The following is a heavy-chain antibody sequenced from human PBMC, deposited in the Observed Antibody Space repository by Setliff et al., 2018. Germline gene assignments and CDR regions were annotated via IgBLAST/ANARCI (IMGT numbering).Heavy chain of an antibody. Sequence: SSETLSLTCRVSGGSISSGNYYWGLIRQPPGKGLEWVATIYYSGSTYSNPSLKSRLIISVDAPDNQFSVKLSSVTAADTAVYYCARHKSNGSGSYPSLYMDVWGKGVMVTVSS. CDR1: GGSISSGNYY. D-gene: IGHD3-10*01. CDR2: IYYSGST. J-gene: IGHJ6*03. V-gene: IGHV4-39*01. CDR3: ARHKSNGSGSYPSLYMDV.